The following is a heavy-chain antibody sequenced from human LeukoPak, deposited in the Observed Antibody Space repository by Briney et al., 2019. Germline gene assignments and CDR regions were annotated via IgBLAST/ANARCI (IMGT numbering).Heavy chain of an antibody. Sequence: SETLSLTCTVSGGSISSSSYYWGWIRQPPGKGLECIGSIYYSGSTYYNPSLKSRVTISVDTSKNQFSLKLSSVTAADTAVYYCAREGTMTTVTSFDYWGQGTLVTVSS. D-gene: IGHD4-17*01. V-gene: IGHV4-39*07. CDR3: AREGTMTTVTSFDY. CDR2: IYYSGST. J-gene: IGHJ4*02. CDR1: GGSISSSSYY.